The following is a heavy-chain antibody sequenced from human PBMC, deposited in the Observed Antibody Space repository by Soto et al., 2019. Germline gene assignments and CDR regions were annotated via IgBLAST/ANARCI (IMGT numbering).Heavy chain of an antibody. CDR1: GFTFDHYG. J-gene: IGHJ4*02. CDR2: INWDGTSI. V-gene: IGHV3-20*04. Sequence: EVQLVESGGGVVRPGGSLRLSCTASGFTFDHYGMSWVRQGPGKGLEWVATINWDGTSIGYVDSVKGRFTISRDNAKNSLYLQMNSLRAEDTASYYCARDLSITAEPFDCWGQGTLVTVSS. CDR3: ARDLSITAEPFDC. D-gene: IGHD3-10*01.